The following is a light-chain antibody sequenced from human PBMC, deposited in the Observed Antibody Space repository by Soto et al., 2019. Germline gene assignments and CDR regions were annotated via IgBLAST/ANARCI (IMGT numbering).Light chain of an antibody. V-gene: IGKV3-20*01. CDR3: HQYGSSPQT. J-gene: IGKJ1*01. Sequence: EIVLTQSPATLSLSPGERATLSCRASESLHIRYLAWYQQKPGQAPRLLIYNASDRPTGIPDRFSGDGSGTDFTLTISRLEPEDFAVYYCHQYGSSPQTFGQGTKVDIK. CDR1: ESLHIRY. CDR2: NAS.